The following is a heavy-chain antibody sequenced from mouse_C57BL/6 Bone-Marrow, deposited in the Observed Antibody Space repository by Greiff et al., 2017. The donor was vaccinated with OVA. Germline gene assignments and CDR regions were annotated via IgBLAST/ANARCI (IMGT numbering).Heavy chain of an antibody. J-gene: IGHJ2*01. D-gene: IGHD4-1*01. CDR1: GFTFSSYA. V-gene: IGHV5-4*03. Sequence: EVKVEESGGGLVKPGGSLKLSCAASGFTFSSYAMSWVRQTPEKRLEWVATISDGGSYTYYPDNVKGRFTISRDNAKNNLYLQMSHLKSEDTAMYYCANWDLYYFDYWGQGTTLTVSS. CDR3: ANWDLYYFDY. CDR2: ISDGGSYT.